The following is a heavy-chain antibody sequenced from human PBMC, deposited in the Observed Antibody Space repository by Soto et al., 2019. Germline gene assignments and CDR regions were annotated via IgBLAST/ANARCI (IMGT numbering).Heavy chain of an antibody. J-gene: IGHJ6*02. D-gene: IGHD6-6*01. CDR2: INHSGST. Sequence: SETLSLTCAVYGGSFSGYYWSWIRQPPGKGLEWIGEINHSGSTNYNPSLKSRVTISVDTSKNQFSLNLSSVTAADTAVYYCAVREYSSSTFCSYSYAVDVPGQGPTVTVSS. CDR3: AVREYSSSTFCSYSYAVDV. V-gene: IGHV4-34*01. CDR1: GGSFSGYY.